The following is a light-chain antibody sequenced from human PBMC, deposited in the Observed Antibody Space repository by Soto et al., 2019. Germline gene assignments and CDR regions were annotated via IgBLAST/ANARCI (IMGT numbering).Light chain of an antibody. J-gene: IGLJ1*01. CDR3: SSYAGNSRYV. V-gene: IGLV2-8*01. CDR2: EVS. Sequence: ALAQPPSASGSPGQSVTISCTGTSSDVGRYNYISWYQQRPGKAPKLIIYEVSKRPSGVPDRLSGFKYGNTASLTVSGLQAEDEADYYCSSYAGNSRYVFGTGTKVTVL. CDR1: SSDVGRYNY.